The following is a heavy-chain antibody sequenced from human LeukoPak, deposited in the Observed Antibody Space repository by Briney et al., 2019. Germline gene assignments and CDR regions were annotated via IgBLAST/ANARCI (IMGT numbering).Heavy chain of an antibody. Sequence: PGGSLTLSCAASGFTFSAFAMHWVRQAPGKGLEWVAFIQYDGSKKYYADSVKGRFSVSRDNSKNTVFLQMNSLRTEDAAVYYCPKRHAYSSPHFDYWGQGTLVTVSS. CDR3: PKRHAYSSPHFDY. CDR1: GFTFSAFA. D-gene: IGHD5-18*01. V-gene: IGHV3-30*02. J-gene: IGHJ4*02. CDR2: IQYDGSKK.